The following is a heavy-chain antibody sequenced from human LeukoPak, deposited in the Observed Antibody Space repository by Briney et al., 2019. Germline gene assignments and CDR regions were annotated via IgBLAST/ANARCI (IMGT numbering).Heavy chain of an antibody. J-gene: IGHJ3*02. D-gene: IGHD2-2*01. V-gene: IGHV4-59*08. CDR3: ARSSCSSTSCRDAFDI. CDR2: IYYSGST. Sequence: SETLSHTCTVSGGSINSYYWSWIRQPPGKGLEWIGYIYYSGSTNYNPSLKSRVTISVDTSKNQFSLKLSSVTAADTAVYYCARSSCSSTSCRDAFDIWGQGTMVTVSS. CDR1: GGSINSYY.